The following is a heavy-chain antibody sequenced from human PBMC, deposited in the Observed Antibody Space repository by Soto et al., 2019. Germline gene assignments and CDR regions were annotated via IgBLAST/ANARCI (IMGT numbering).Heavy chain of an antibody. Sequence: QVQVVESGGGLVQPGRSLRLSCAASGFTFSNYGMSWVRQAPGKGLEWVAVITYDGRTKFYANSVRGRFTISIDKSMNKPNLQILSLRPEDTAVYFCSTDRSVYTSGNLGSYFDSWGQGTLVTVSS. CDR3: STDRSVYTSGNLGSYFDS. D-gene: IGHD3-10*01. CDR1: GFTFSNYG. V-gene: IGHV3-30*03. J-gene: IGHJ4*02. CDR2: ITYDGRTK.